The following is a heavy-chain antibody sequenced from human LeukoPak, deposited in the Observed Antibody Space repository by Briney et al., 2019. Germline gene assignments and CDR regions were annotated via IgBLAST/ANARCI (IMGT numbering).Heavy chain of an antibody. CDR3: ARDGGNTFYTPTSSPGRY. CDR2: ISGSGGSA. J-gene: IGHJ4*02. Sequence: PGGSLRLSCAASGFTFSSYAMNWVRQAPGKGLEWVSGISGSGGSAYYADSVKGRFTISRDNADNSLYLQMNSLRLDDTAVYYCARDGGNTFYTPTSSPGRYWGQGILVTVST. D-gene: IGHD3-16*01. V-gene: IGHV3-23*01. CDR1: GFTFSSYA.